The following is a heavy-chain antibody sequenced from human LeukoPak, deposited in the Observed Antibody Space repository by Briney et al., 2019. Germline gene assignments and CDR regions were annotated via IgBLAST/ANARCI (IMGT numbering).Heavy chain of an antibody. CDR2: IYYSGST. CDR1: GGSISSSSHY. J-gene: IGHJ4*02. CDR3: ARGPPMYYFDY. V-gene: IGHV4-39*07. Sequence: PSETLSLTCTVSGGSISSSSHYWGWIRQPPGKGLEWIGSIYYSGSTYYNPSLKSRVTISVDTSKNQFSLKLSSVTAADTAVYYCARGPPMYYFDYWGQGTLVTVSS.